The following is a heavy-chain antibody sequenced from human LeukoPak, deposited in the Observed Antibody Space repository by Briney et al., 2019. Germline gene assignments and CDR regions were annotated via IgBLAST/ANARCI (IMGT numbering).Heavy chain of an antibody. Sequence: AASVKVSCKASGYTFTTYYMHWVRQAPGQGLEWMGIINPSGGSTSYAQKFQGRVTITRDTSTSTVYMELSSLRSEDTAVYYCAREMSIVGTTNHSFDIWGQGTMVTVSS. CDR1: GYTFTTYY. V-gene: IGHV1-46*01. J-gene: IGHJ3*02. D-gene: IGHD1-26*01. CDR2: INPSGGST. CDR3: AREMSIVGTTNHSFDI.